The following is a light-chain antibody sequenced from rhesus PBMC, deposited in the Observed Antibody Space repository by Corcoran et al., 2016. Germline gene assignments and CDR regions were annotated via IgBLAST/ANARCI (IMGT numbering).Light chain of an antibody. V-gene: IGKV1-22*01. J-gene: IGKJ3*01. CDR3: QQYSSRPFT. CDR1: QGISSW. CDR2: KAS. Sequence: DIQMTQSPSSLSASVGDTATITCRASQGISSWLAWYQQKPGKAPKFLIYKASSLQSGVPSRVRGSGSETDFTLTISSLQCEDFATYYCQQYSSRPFTFGPGTKLDI.